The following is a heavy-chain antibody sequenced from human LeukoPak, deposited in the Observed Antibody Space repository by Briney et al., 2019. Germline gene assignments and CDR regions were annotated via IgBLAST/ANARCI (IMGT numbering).Heavy chain of an antibody. CDR2: INHSGST. Sequence: SETLSLTCAVYGGSFSGYYWSWIRQPPGKGLEWIGEINHSGSTNYNPSLKSRVTISVDTSKNQFSLKLSSVTAADTAVYYCARAIYGSGVPFDYWGQGTLVTVSS. D-gene: IGHD3-10*01. CDR3: ARAIYGSGVPFDY. J-gene: IGHJ4*02. CDR1: GGSFSGYY. V-gene: IGHV4-34*01.